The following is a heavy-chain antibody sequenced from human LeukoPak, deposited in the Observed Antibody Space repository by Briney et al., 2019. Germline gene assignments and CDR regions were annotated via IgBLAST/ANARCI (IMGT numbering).Heavy chain of an antibody. CDR3: ARDSPVGATYGY. CDR1: GFTFSSCW. D-gene: IGHD1-26*01. CDR2: INSDGSST. Sequence: GGSLRLSCAASGFTFSSCWMHWVCQAPGKGLVWVSRINSDGSSTSYADSVKGRFTISRDNAKNTLYLQMNSLRAEDTAVYYCARDSPVGATYGYWGQGTLVTVSS. V-gene: IGHV3-74*01. J-gene: IGHJ4*02.